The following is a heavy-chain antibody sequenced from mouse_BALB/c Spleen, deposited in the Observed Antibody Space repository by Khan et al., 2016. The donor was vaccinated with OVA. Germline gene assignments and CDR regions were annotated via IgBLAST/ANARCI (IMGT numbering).Heavy chain of an antibody. V-gene: IGHV2-9*02. D-gene: IGHD1-1*01. CDR3: ARSYYYGVGGFAY. CDR2: IWTGGIT. J-gene: IGHJ3*01. CDR1: GFSLSNYG. Sequence: QVQLKESGPGLVAPSQSLSITCTVSGFSLSNYGVHWVRQPPGKGLEWLGVIWTGGITNYNSALMSRLSISKDNSTSQVFLKMNRLQTDDTAIYYWARSYYYGVGGFAYWGQGTLVTVSA.